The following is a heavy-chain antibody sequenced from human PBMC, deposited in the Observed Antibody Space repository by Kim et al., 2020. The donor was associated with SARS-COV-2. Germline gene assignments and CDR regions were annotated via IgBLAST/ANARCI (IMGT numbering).Heavy chain of an antibody. CDR1: GYSFTSYW. CDR2: IYPGDSDT. Sequence: GESLKISCKGSGYSFTSYWIGWVRQMPGKGLEWMGIIYPGDSDTRYSPSFQGQVTISADKSISTAYLQWSSLKASDTAMYYCARRRRAFGGVIVDAFDIWGQGTMVTVSS. V-gene: IGHV5-51*01. J-gene: IGHJ3*02. D-gene: IGHD3-16*02. CDR3: ARRRRAFGGVIVDAFDI.